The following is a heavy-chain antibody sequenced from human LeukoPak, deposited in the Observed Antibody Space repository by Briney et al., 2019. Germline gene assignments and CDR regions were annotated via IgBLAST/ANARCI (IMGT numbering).Heavy chain of an antibody. CDR3: ASRGDYGDYDAFDI. D-gene: IGHD4-17*01. Sequence: SETLSLTCTVSGGSISSYYWSWIRQPAGKGLEWIGRIYTSGSTNYNPSLKSRVTMSVDTSKNQFSLKLSSVTAADTAVYYCASRGDYGDYDAFDIWGQGTMVTVSS. J-gene: IGHJ3*02. CDR2: IYTSGST. V-gene: IGHV4-4*07. CDR1: GGSISSYY.